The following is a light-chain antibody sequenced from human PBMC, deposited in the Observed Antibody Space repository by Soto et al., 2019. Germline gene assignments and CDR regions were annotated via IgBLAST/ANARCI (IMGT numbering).Light chain of an antibody. Sequence: DIQMTQSPSSLSASVGDRVTITCQASQNIRSCLAWYQQKPGKAPKLLIYDASGLESGVPSRFSGSGSGTDFTFTISSLQPDDIATYYCQQYNSHPLTFGEGTKVDIK. CDR3: QQYNSHPLT. CDR1: QNIRSC. V-gene: IGKV1-5*01. CDR2: DAS. J-gene: IGKJ4*01.